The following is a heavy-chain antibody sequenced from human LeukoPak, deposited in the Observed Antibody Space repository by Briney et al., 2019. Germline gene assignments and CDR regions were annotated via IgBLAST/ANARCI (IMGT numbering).Heavy chain of an antibody. CDR3: AKDGSHGSGSRH. J-gene: IGHJ4*02. Sequence: GGSLRLSCAASGFTFSSYAMSWVRQAPGKGLEWVSAISGSGGSTYYADSVKGRFTIPRDNSKNTLYLQMNSLRAEDTAVYYCAKDGSHGSGSRHWGQGTLVTVSS. V-gene: IGHV3-23*01. CDR1: GFTFSSYA. CDR2: ISGSGGST. D-gene: IGHD3-10*01.